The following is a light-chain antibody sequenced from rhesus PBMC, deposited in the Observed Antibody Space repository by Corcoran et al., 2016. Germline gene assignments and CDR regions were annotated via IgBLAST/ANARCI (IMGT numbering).Light chain of an antibody. J-gene: IGKJ3*01. CDR2: RAS. CDR1: QGISNW. V-gene: IGKV1-69*01. Sequence: DIQMTQSPSSLSASVGDRVTITCRASQGISNWLAWYQQNPGKAPKLLIYRASNLETGVPSRFSGSGSGIDFTLTISSLQPEDIATYYCQQHDNSPFTFGPGTKLDIK. CDR3: QQHDNSPFT.